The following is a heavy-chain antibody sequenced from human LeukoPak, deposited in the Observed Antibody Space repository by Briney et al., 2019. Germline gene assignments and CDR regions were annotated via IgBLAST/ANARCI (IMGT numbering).Heavy chain of an antibody. CDR1: GFTFSSYG. Sequence: PGRSLRLSCAASGFTFSSYGMHWVRQAPGKGLEWVAVISYDGSNKYYADSVKGRFTISRDNSKNTLYLQMNSLRAEDTAVYYCAKDRQRFIVGASGGLAGFDYWGLGTLVTVSS. CDR3: AKDRQRFIVGASGGLAGFDY. V-gene: IGHV3-30*18. CDR2: ISYDGSNK. J-gene: IGHJ4*02. D-gene: IGHD1-26*01.